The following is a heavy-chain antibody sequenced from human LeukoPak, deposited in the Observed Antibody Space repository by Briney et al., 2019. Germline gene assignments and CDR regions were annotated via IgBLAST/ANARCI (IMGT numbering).Heavy chain of an antibody. CDR1: GYTFTSFD. CDR2: MNPNSGNT. CDR3: ARGPGSGSYFSPLYYYYGMDV. D-gene: IGHD3-10*01. J-gene: IGHJ6*02. V-gene: IGHV1-8*01. Sequence: GASVKGSCKASGYTFTSFDINWVRQATGQGLEWMGWMNPNSGNTGYAQKFQGRVTMTRNTSISTAYMELSSLRSEDTAVYYCARGPGSGSYFSPLYYYYGMDVWGQGTTVTVSS.